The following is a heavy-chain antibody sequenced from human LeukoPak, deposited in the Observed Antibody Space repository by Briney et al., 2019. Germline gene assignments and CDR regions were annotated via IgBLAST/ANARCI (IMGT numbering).Heavy chain of an antibody. V-gene: IGHV4-59*01. CDR3: ARGPAPYCYDSSGYPTFDY. D-gene: IGHD3-22*01. CDR2: IYYSGST. J-gene: IGHJ4*02. Sequence: SETLSLTCTVSGGSISSYYWSWIRQPPGKGLEWIGYIYYSGSTNYNPSLKSRVTISVDTSKNQFSLKLSSVTAADTAVYYCARGPAPYCYDSSGYPTFDYWGQGTLVTVSS. CDR1: GGSISSYY.